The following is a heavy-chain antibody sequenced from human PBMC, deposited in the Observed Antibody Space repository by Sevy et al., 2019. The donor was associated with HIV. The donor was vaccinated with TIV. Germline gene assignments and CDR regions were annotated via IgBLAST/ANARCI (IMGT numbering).Heavy chain of an antibody. CDR2: ISGSGGST. CDR1: GFTFSSYA. CDR3: AKDSLSDYDILTGYLLSLFDY. V-gene: IGHV3-23*01. J-gene: IGHJ4*02. D-gene: IGHD3-9*01. Sequence: GGSLRLSCAASGFTFSSYAMSWVRQAPGKGLEWVSAISGSGGSTYYADSVKGRFTISRDNSKNTRYLQMNSLRAEDTAVYYCAKDSLSDYDILTGYLLSLFDYWGQGTLVTVSS.